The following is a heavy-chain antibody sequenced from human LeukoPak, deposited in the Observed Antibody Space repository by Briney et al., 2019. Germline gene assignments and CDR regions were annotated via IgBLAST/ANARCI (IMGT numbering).Heavy chain of an antibody. CDR2: IYHSGST. CDR3: AALGYCSSTSCYGRGFAY. J-gene: IGHJ4*02. V-gene: IGHV4-38-2*01. D-gene: IGHD2-2*01. CDR1: GYSISSGYY. Sequence: SETLSLTCAVSGYSISSGYYWGWIRQPPEKGLEWIGSIYHSGSTYYNPSLKSRVTISVDTSKNQFSLKLSSVTAADTAVYYCAALGYCSSTSCYGRGFAYWGQGTLVTVSS.